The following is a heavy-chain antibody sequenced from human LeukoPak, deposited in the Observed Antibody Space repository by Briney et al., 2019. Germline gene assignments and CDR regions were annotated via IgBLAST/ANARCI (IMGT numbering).Heavy chain of an antibody. J-gene: IGHJ6*03. CDR2: IYYSGST. D-gene: IGHD2-15*01. Sequence: SETLSLTCTVSGGSISSYYWSWIRQPPGKGLEWIGYIYYSGSTNYNPSLKSRVTISVDTSKNQFSLKLSSVTAADTAVYYCARALWRVAATWWDDYYYYMDVWGKGTTVTISS. CDR1: GGSISSYY. CDR3: ARALWRVAATWWDDYYYYMDV. V-gene: IGHV4-59*01.